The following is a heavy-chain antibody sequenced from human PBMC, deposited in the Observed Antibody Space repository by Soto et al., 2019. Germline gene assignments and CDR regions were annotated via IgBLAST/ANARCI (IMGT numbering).Heavy chain of an antibody. V-gene: IGHV3-49*01. CDR2: IRSKAYGGTT. CDR3: TRAADSSGYLPAGFADY. Sequence: GGSLRLSCTASGFTFGDYAMSWFRQAPGKGLEWVGFIRSKAYGGTTEYAASVKGRFTISRDGSKSIAYLQMNSLKTEDTAVYYCTRAADSSGYLPAGFADYWGQGTLVTVSS. D-gene: IGHD3-22*01. J-gene: IGHJ4*02. CDR1: GFTFGDYA.